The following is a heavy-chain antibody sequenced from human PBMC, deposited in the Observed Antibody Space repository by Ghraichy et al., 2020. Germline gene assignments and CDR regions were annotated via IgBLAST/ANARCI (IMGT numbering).Heavy chain of an antibody. CDR1: GGSFSGYY. J-gene: IGHJ2*01. V-gene: IGHV4-34*01. CDR2: INHSGST. Sequence: ESLNISCAVYGGSFSGYYWSWIRQPPGKGLEWIGEINHSGSTNYNPSLKSRVTISVDTSKNQFSLKLSSVTAADTAVYYCARVVLTGYSIRLQTLRYFDLWGRGTLVTVSS. CDR3: ARVVLTGYSIRLQTLRYFDL. D-gene: IGHD3-9*01.